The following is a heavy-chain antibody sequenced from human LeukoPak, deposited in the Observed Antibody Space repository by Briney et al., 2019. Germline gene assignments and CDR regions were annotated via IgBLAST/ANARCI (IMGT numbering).Heavy chain of an antibody. CDR3: ARAGGYCSSTSCYNFDY. V-gene: IGHV1-46*01. Sequence: ASVKVSCKASGYTFTSYYMHWVRQAPGQGLEWMGIINPSGGSTSYAQKFQGRVTMTRDMSTSTVYMELSSLRSDDTAVYYCARAGGYCSSTSCYNFDYWGQGTLVTVSS. D-gene: IGHD2-2*02. CDR2: INPSGGST. J-gene: IGHJ4*02. CDR1: GYTFTSYY.